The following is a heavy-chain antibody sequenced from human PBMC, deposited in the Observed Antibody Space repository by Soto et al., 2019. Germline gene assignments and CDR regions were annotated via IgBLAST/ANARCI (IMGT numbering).Heavy chain of an antibody. Sequence: GGSLRLSCAASGFTFSRYGMHWVRQAPGKGLEWVAVMSYDGNNKYYADSVKGGFTVSRDTSRNKQYLQMNSLKVEDTAVYFCAKGFLSGGYCANGPCYHSDYSGQAPPVTVSS. D-gene: IGHD2-8*01. CDR1: GFTFSRYG. CDR2: MSYDGNNK. J-gene: IGHJ4*02. V-gene: IGHV3-30*18. CDR3: AKGFLSGGYCANGPCYHSDY.